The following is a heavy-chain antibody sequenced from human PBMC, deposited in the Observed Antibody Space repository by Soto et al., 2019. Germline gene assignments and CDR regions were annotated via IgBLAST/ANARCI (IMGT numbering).Heavy chain of an antibody. CDR3: ARDRFPNYYDSSGYYYGGY. J-gene: IGHJ4*02. D-gene: IGHD3-22*01. CDR2: IIPIFGTA. V-gene: IGHV1-69*12. CDR1: GGTFSSYA. Sequence: QVQLVQSGAEVKKPGSSVKVSCKASGGTFSSYAISWVRQAPGQGLEWMGGIIPIFGTANYAQKFQGRVTITADEXXSXAXTELSSLRSEDTAVYYCARDRFPNYYDSSGYYYGGYWGQGTLVTVSS.